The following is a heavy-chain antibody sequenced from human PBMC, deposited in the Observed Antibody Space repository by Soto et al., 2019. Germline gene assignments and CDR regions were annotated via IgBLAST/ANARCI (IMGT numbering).Heavy chain of an antibody. CDR1: GGSISTNY. Sequence: SETLSLTCTVSGGSISTNYWSWIRQPPGKGLEWIGFVYYTGSTNYNPPLKSRVTISVDTSKNQFSLKLSSVTAADTAVYYCARVTRYGDTGGLDPWGQGILVTVSS. J-gene: IGHJ5*02. CDR3: ARVTRYGDTGGLDP. D-gene: IGHD4-17*01. V-gene: IGHV4-59*01. CDR2: VYYTGST.